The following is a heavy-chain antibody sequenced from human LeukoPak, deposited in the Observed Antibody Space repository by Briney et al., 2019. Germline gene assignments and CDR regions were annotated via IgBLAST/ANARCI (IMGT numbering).Heavy chain of an antibody. Sequence: RSLRLSCAASGFTFSSYAMSWVRQAPGKGLEWVSTISGGGATTYYADSVKGRFTISRDNSKNTLFLQMNSLRAEDTAVYYCAKAYYYGSGSHRYFDIWGQGTLVAVSS. J-gene: IGHJ4*02. D-gene: IGHD3-10*01. CDR3: AKAYYYGSGSHRYFDI. CDR2: ISGGGATT. CDR1: GFTFSSYA. V-gene: IGHV3-23*01.